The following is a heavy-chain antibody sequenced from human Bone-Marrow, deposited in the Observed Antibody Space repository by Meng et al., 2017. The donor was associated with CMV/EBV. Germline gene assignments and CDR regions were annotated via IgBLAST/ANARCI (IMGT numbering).Heavy chain of an antibody. CDR3: ASTTVTTLSFNY. CDR1: GGSISSGDYY. J-gene: IGHJ4*02. Sequence: TVSGGSISSGDYYWSWIRQPPGKGLEWIVYIYYSGSTYYNPSLKSRVTISVDTSKNQFSLKLSSVTAADTAVYYCASTTVTTLSFNYWGQGTLVTVSS. CDR2: IYYSGST. V-gene: IGHV4-30-4*01. D-gene: IGHD4-17*01.